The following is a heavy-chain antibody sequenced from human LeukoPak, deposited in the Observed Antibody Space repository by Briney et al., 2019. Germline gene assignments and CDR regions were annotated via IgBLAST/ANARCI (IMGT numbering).Heavy chain of an antibody. D-gene: IGHD3-22*01. CDR3: AKDISYGGYVSSGYYAVDAFDI. CDR1: GFTFDDYA. CDR2: ISWNSGSI. V-gene: IGHV3-9*01. J-gene: IGHJ3*02. Sequence: GRSLRLSCAASGFTFDDYAMHWVRQAPGKGLEWVSGISWNSGSIGYADSVKGRFTISRDNAKNSLYLQMNSLRAEDTALYYCAKDISYGGYVSSGYYAVDAFDIWGQGTMVTVSS.